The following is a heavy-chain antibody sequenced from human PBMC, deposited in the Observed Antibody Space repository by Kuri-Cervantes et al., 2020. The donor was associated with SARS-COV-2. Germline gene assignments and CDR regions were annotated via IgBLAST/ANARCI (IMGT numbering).Heavy chain of an antibody. Sequence: SCKASGYTFTNYFMHWVRQAPGKGLEYVSAISSNGGSTYYANSVKGRFTISRDNSKNTLYLQMGSLRAEDMAVYYCARDYYGSGSYSGLVGYWGQGTLVTVSS. CDR3: ARDYYGSGSYSGLVGY. D-gene: IGHD3-10*01. J-gene: IGHJ4*02. V-gene: IGHV3-64*01. CDR1: GYTFTNYF. CDR2: ISSNGGST.